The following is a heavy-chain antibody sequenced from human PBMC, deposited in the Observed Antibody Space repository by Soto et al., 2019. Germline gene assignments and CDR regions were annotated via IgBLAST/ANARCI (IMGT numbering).Heavy chain of an antibody. CDR3: ARVAYSNYVEVGYYYYYYYMDV. D-gene: IGHD4-4*01. CDR1: GGSISSYY. Sequence: SETLSLTCTVSGGSISSYYWSWIRQPPGKGLEWIGYIYYSGSTNYNPSLKSRVTISVDTSKNQFSLKLSSVTAADTAVYYCARVAYSNYVEVGYYYYYYYMDVWGKGTTVTVSS. V-gene: IGHV4-59*01. J-gene: IGHJ6*03. CDR2: IYYSGST.